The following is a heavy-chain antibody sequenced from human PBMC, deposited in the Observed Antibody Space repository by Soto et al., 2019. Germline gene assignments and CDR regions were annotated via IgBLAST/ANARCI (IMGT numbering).Heavy chain of an antibody. D-gene: IGHD2-21*02. CDR1: GYSISSGYY. CDR3: ARASGGNSGWGHWSDP. J-gene: IGHJ5*02. CDR2: ISHSGTT. Sequence: SETLSLTCAVSGYSISSGYYWGWIRQPPGRGLEWIGSISHSGTTYYNPSLRSRVTISIDTSNNQFSLKLSSVPAADTAVYYCARASGGNSGWGHWSDPWGQGTLVTVSS. V-gene: IGHV4-38-2*01.